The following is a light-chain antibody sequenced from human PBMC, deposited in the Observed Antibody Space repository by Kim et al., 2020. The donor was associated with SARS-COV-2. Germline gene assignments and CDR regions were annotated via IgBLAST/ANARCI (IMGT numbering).Light chain of an antibody. V-gene: IGKV1-39*01. CDR3: QQSYSTPST. CDR2: AAS. CDR1: QSISSY. J-gene: IGKJ2*01. Sequence: DIQMTQSPSSLSASVGDRVTITCRASQSISSYLNWYQQKPGKAPNLLIYAASSLRSAVPSRFSGSGSGTDFTLTISSLQPEDFATYYCQQSYSTPSTFGQGTKLEIK.